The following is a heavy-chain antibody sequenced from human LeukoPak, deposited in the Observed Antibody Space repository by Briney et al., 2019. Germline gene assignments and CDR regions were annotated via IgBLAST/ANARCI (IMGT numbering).Heavy chain of an antibody. CDR1: GGSIRNYF. V-gene: IGHV4-4*07. CDR3: ARESKSYDGSGFYHDY. J-gene: IGHJ4*02. D-gene: IGHD3-22*01. CDR2: IYTSGST. Sequence: SETLSLTCPASGGSIRNYFWSWIRQPAGKGLEWIGRIYTSGSTDYNPSLRSRVTMSVDTSRNQFSLKLTSMTAADTAVYYCARESKSYDGSGFYHDYWGQGTLVAVSS.